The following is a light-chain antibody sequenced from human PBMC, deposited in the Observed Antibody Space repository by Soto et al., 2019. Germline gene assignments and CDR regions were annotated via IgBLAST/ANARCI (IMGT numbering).Light chain of an antibody. V-gene: IGLV2-14*01. Sequence: QSVLTQPASVSGSPGQSITISCTGTSSDVGGYNYVSWYQQHSVKAPKLMIYDVTNRPSGVSDRFSGSKSGNTASLTTSGLQAEDEADYYSSSYTSSSTPYVFGTGTKVTVL. J-gene: IGLJ1*01. CDR1: SSDVGGYNY. CDR2: DVT. CDR3: SSYTSSSTPYV.